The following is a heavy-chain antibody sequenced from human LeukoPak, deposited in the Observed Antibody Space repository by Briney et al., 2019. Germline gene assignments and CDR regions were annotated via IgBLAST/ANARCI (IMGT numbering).Heavy chain of an antibody. J-gene: IGHJ4*02. CDR3: ARYREYSYGYLDY. CDR2: IYYSGST. V-gene: IGHV4-59*08. CDR1: GGSISSYY. D-gene: IGHD5-18*01. Sequence: SETLSLTCTVSGGSISSYYWSWIRQPPGKGLEWIGYIYYSGSTNYNPSLKSRVTISVDTSKNQFSLKLSSVTAADTAVYYCARYREYSYGYLDYWGQGTLVTVSS.